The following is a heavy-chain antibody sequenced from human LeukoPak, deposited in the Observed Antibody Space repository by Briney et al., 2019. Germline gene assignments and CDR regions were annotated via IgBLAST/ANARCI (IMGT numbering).Heavy chain of an antibody. CDR3: ARDYYDSSGYYSNP. Sequence: SETLSLTCTVSGGSISSSSYYWGWIRQPPGKGLEWIGSIYYSGSTYYNPSLKSRVTISVDTPKNQFSLKLSSVTAADTAVYYCARDYYDSSGYYSNPWGQGTLVTVSS. J-gene: IGHJ5*02. V-gene: IGHV4-39*07. D-gene: IGHD3-22*01. CDR2: IYYSGST. CDR1: GGSISSSSYY.